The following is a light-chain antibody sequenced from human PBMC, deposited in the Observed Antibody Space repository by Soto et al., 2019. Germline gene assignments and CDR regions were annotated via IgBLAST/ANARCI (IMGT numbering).Light chain of an antibody. CDR2: KAS. V-gene: IGKV1-5*03. Sequence: DTQMTQSPSTLSASVGDRVTITCRVSQSIDNWLAWYQQKPGKAPKLLIYKASSLQSGVPSRFIGSGSGAEFTLTISSLQPDDFATYYCQQYNIYSPYTFGQGTRLAIK. CDR1: QSIDNW. CDR3: QQYNIYSPYT. J-gene: IGKJ2*01.